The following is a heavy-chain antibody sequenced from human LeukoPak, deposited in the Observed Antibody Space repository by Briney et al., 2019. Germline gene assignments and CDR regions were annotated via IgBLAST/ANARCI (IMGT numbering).Heavy chain of an antibody. V-gene: IGHV4-59*12. Sequence: SETLSLTCTVSGGSISSYYWSWIRQPPGKGLEWIGYIYYSGSTNYKPSLKSRVTISVDTSKNQFSLKLSSVTAADTAVYYCARLAYYGSGSYPGYWGQGTLVTVSS. D-gene: IGHD3-10*01. CDR1: GGSISSYY. CDR3: ARLAYYGSGSYPGY. J-gene: IGHJ4*02. CDR2: IYYSGST.